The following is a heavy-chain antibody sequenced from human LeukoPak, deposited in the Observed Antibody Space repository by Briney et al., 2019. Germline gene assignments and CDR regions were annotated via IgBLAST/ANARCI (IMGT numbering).Heavy chain of an antibody. Sequence: SETLSLTCAVYGGSFSGHYWTWIRQPPGKGLEWIGEINHSGSTTYNPSLNSRVTISVDTSKNQFSLKLSSVTAADTAVYYCARPRYGTGSLDSWGQGTLVTVSS. CDR3: ARPRYGTGSLDS. J-gene: IGHJ4*02. V-gene: IGHV4-34*01. D-gene: IGHD3-10*01. CDR2: INHSGST. CDR1: GGSFSGHY.